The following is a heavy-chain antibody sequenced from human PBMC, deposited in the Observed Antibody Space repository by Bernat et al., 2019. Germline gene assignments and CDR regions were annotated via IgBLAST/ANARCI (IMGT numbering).Heavy chain of an antibody. CDR3: ARAVTAARIHYYYGMDV. D-gene: IGHD6-6*01. CDR2: INHSGST. J-gene: IGHJ6*02. CDR1: GGSFSGYY. Sequence: QVQVQQWGAGLLKPSETLSLTCAVYGGSFSGYYWSWIRQPPGKGLEWIGEINHSGSTNYNPSLKSRVTISVDTSKNQFSLKLSSVTAADTAVYYCARAVTAARIHYYYGMDVWGQGTTVTVSS. V-gene: IGHV4-34*01.